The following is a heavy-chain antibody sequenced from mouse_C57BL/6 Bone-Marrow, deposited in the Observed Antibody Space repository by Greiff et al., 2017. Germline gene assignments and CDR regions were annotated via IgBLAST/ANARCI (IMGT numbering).Heavy chain of an antibody. Sequence: VQLQQSGPELVKPGASVKLSCKASGYTFTSYDINWVKQRPGQGLEWIGWIYPRDGSTKYNEKFKGQATLTVDTSSSTAYMELRSLTSEDSAVCFCARLAVDGSSGDWYFDGWGAGTTVTVSS. CDR2: IYPRDGST. D-gene: IGHD1-1*01. CDR1: GYTFTSYD. J-gene: IGHJ1*01. CDR3: ARLAVDGSSGDWYFDG. V-gene: IGHV1-85*01.